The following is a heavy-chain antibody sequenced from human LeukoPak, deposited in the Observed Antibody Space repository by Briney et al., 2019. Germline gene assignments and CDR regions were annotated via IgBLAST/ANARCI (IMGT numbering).Heavy chain of an antibody. CDR2: INPNSGGT. Sequence: ASVKVSCKASGYTFTGYYMHWVRQAPGQGLEWMGWINPNSGGTNYAQKFQGRVTMTRDTSISTAYMELSRLRSDDTAVYYCARADCSSTSCYGSWFDPWGQGTLVTVSS. J-gene: IGHJ5*02. CDR3: ARADCSSTSCYGSWFDP. V-gene: IGHV1-2*02. CDR1: GYTFTGYY. D-gene: IGHD2-2*01.